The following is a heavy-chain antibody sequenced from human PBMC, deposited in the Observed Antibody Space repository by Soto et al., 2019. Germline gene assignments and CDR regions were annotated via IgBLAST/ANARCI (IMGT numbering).Heavy chain of an antibody. CDR2: INHSGST. Sequence: SETLSLTCAVYGGSFSGYYWSWIRQPPGKGLEWIGEINHSGSTNYNPSLKSRVTISVDTSKNQFSLKLSSVTAADTAVYYCARGRIAVATRNWFDPWGQGTLVTVSS. D-gene: IGHD6-19*01. V-gene: IGHV4-34*01. CDR1: GGSFSGYY. J-gene: IGHJ5*02. CDR3: ARGRIAVATRNWFDP.